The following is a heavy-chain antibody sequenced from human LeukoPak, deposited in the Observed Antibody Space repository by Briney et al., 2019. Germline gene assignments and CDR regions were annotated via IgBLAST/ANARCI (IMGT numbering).Heavy chain of an antibody. J-gene: IGHJ5*02. V-gene: IGHV3-11*01. CDR1: GFTFSDNF. CDR2: ISSSGGNI. Sequence: GGSLRLSCAGSGFTFSDNFVTWIRQTPGKGLEWVAYISSSGGNIHYAESVKGQFTICRDNAKISLFVQMNGLRGEDRVVYYCARGRMVYTGLSSWGQGTLVSVSS. D-gene: IGHD2-8*01. CDR3: ARGRMVYTGLSS.